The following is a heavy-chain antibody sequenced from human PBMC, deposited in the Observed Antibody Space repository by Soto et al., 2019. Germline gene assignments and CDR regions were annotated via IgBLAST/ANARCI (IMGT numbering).Heavy chain of an antibody. V-gene: IGHV3-30-3*01. CDR1: GFTFSSFE. Sequence: QVQLVESGGGVVQPGRSLRLSCAASGFTFSSFEMHWVRQAPGKGLEWVALMSNDGNNKYYADSVKGRFTISGDISKNTLFLQVNSLRGEDTAVYYCARDRNYFDGSGHTRHWGMDVWGQGTTVTVSS. D-gene: IGHD3-22*01. CDR2: MSNDGNNK. J-gene: IGHJ6*02. CDR3: ARDRNYFDGSGHTRHWGMDV.